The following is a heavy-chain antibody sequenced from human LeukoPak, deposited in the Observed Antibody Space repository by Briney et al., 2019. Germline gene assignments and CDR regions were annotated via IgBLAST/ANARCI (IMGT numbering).Heavy chain of an antibody. Sequence: ASVKVSCKTSGYTFTTYGISWVRQAPGQGLEWMGWISPNNGNRNYAQKLQGRVTMTTDTSTSTAYMELRSLRSDDTAVYYCARAGDSSGYRVDYWGQGTLVTVSS. CDR2: ISPNNGNR. D-gene: IGHD3-22*01. CDR3: ARAGDSSGYRVDY. CDR1: GYTFTTYG. J-gene: IGHJ4*02. V-gene: IGHV1-18*01.